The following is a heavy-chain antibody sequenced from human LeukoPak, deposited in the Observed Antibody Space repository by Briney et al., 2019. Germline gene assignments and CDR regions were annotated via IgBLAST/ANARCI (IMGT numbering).Heavy chain of an antibody. CDR1: GYTFTSYA. V-gene: IGHV7-4-1*02. CDR3: ARALDSGRITMVRGVSN. J-gene: IGHJ4*02. CDR2: INTNTGNP. Sequence: ASVKVSCKASGYTFTSYAMNWVRQAPGQGLERMGWINTNTGNPTYAQGFTGRFVFSLDTSVSTAYLQISSLKAEDTAVYYCARALDSGRITMVRGVSNWGQGTLVTVSS. D-gene: IGHD3-10*01.